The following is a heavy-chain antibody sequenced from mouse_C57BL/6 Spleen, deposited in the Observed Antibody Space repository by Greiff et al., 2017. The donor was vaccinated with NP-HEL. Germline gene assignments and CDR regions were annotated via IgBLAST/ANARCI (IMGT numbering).Heavy chain of an antibody. V-gene: IGHV1-7*01. Sequence: VQLQQSGADLAKPGASVKLSCKASGYTFTSYWMHWVKQRPGQGLEWIGYINPSSGYTKYNQKFKDKATLTADKSSSTAYMQLSSLTYEDSAVYYCARAYYSNLIRDAMDYWGQGTSVTVSS. D-gene: IGHD2-5*01. CDR3: ARAYYSNLIRDAMDY. CDR2: INPSSGYT. J-gene: IGHJ4*01. CDR1: GYTFTSYW.